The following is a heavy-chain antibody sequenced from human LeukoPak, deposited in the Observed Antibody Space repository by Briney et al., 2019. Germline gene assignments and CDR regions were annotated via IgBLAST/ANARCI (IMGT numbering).Heavy chain of an antibody. J-gene: IGHJ3*02. V-gene: IGHV3-30*02. CDR3: AKDQGYCSSTSCSWGAFDI. CDR2: IRYDGSNK. D-gene: IGHD2-2*01. CDR1: GFTFSSYG. Sequence: GGSLRPSCAASGFTFSSYGMHWVRQAPGKGLEWVAFIRYDGSNKYYADSVKGRFTISRDNSKNTLYLQMNSLRAEDTAVYYCAKDQGYCSSTSCSWGAFDIWGQGTMVTVSS.